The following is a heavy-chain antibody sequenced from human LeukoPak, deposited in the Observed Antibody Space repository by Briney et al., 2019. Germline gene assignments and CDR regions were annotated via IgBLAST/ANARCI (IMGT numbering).Heavy chain of an antibody. CDR2: INHSGST. CDR1: GGSFSGYY. J-gene: IGHJ4*02. D-gene: IGHD3-22*01. CDR3: ARGGPTMIAQY. V-gene: IGHV4-34*01. Sequence: PSETLSLTCAVYGGSFSGYYWSWIRQPPGKGLEWIGEINHSGSTNYNPSLKSRVTISVDTSKNQFSLKLSSVTAADTAVYYCARGGPTMIAQYWGQGTLVTVSS.